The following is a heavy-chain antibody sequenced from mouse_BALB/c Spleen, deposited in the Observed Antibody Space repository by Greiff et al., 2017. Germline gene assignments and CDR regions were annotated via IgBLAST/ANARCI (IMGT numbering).Heavy chain of an antibody. J-gene: IGHJ4*01. Sequence: DVHLVESGGGLVQPGGSRKLSCAASGFTFSSFGMHWVRQAPEKGLEWVAYISSGSSTIYYADTVKGRFTISRDNPKNTLFLQMTSLRSEDTAMYYCASDSFYYGSSIYAMDYWGQGTSVTVSS. D-gene: IGHD1-1*01. CDR1: GFTFSSFG. CDR3: ASDSFYYGSSIYAMDY. CDR2: ISSGSSTI. V-gene: IGHV5-17*02.